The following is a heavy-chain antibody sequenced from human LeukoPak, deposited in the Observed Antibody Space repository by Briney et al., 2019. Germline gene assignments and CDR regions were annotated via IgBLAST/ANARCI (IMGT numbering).Heavy chain of an antibody. J-gene: IGHJ4*02. D-gene: IGHD3-10*02. CDR3: AKLMFGELLSTPPFDY. V-gene: IGHV3-23*01. CDR1: GFTFDDYA. Sequence: PGGSLRLSCAASGFTFDDYAMHWVRQAPGKGLEWVSAISGSGGSTYYADSVKGRFTISRDNSKNTLYLQMNSLRAEDTAVYYCAKLMFGELLSTPPFDYWGQGTLVTVSS. CDR2: ISGSGGST.